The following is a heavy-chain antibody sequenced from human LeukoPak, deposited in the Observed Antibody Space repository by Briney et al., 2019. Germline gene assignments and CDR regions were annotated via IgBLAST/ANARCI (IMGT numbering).Heavy chain of an antibody. CDR3: VIWGDYDVLTGYYVPDY. D-gene: IGHD3-9*01. Sequence: GASLRLSCVASGFTFSNYAMSWVRQAPGKGLEWVSAITGSGTSTYYADSLKGRFTISRDNPKNTVFLQMNGLRHEDTAIYYCVIWGDYDVLTGYYVPDYWGQGTLVTVSS. CDR1: GFTFSNYA. V-gene: IGHV3-23*01. CDR2: ITGSGTST. J-gene: IGHJ4*02.